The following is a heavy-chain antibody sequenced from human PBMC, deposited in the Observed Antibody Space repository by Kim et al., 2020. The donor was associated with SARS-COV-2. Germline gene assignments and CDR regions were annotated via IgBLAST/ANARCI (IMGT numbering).Heavy chain of an antibody. CDR1: GFTFKYYA. Sequence: GGSLRLSCAASGFTFKYYAMNWVRQAPGKGLEWVSGIWCGGATRYYADSVKGRFTISRDNSKNTLYLQMSILRVDDTAVYYCPRDTDGSSSGHCDYWGQG. CDR2: IWCGGATR. D-gene: IGHD6-13*01. J-gene: IGHJ4*02. CDR3: PRDTDGSSSGHCDY. V-gene: IGHV3-23*01.